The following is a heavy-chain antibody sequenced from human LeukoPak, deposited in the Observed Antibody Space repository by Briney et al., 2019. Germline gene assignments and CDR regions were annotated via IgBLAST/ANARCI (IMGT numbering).Heavy chain of an antibody. CDR3: AKVSRIQLWYYFDY. CDR1: GFTFSSYA. J-gene: IGHJ4*02. Sequence: PGGSLRLSCAASGFTFSSYAMSWVRQAPGKGLEWVSAISGSGGSTYYADSVKGRFTISKDNSKNTLYLQMNSLRAEDTAVYYCAKVSRIQLWYYFDYWGQGTLVTVSS. D-gene: IGHD5-18*01. CDR2: ISGSGGST. V-gene: IGHV3-23*01.